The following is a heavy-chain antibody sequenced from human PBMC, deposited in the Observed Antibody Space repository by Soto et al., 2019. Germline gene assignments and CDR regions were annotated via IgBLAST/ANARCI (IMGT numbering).Heavy chain of an antibody. CDR3: AREPNYFDY. Sequence: ASVKVSCKASGYTFTSYDINWVRQAPGQGLEWMGWISTYNGNTKYAQKLQGRVTMTTDTSTSTAYMELRSLRSDDTAVYYCAREPNYFDYWGQGTLVTVSS. J-gene: IGHJ4*02. CDR2: ISTYNGNT. V-gene: IGHV1-18*01. CDR1: GYTFTSYD.